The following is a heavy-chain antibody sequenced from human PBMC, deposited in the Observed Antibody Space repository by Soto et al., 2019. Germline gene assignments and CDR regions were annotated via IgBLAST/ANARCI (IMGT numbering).Heavy chain of an antibody. V-gene: IGHV3-30*18. CDR3: AKDRWDYGDYPYTAY. D-gene: IGHD4-17*01. CDR1: GFTFSSYG. J-gene: IGHJ4*02. Sequence: QVQLVESGGGVVQPGRSLRLSCAASGFTFSSYGMHWVRQAPGKGLEWVAVISYDGSNKYYADSVKGRFTISRDNSKNTLYLQMNSLRAEDTAVYYCAKDRWDYGDYPYTAYWGQGTLVTVSS. CDR2: ISYDGSNK.